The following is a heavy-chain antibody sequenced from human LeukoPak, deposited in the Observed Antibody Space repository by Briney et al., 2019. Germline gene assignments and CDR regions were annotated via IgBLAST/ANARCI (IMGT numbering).Heavy chain of an antibody. D-gene: IGHD3-10*01. V-gene: IGHV4-59*12. Sequence: SETLSLTCTVSGGSIRSYYWTWIRQPPGKGLEWIGYIYYSGNTNYNPSLKSRVTISVDTSKNQFSLKLSSVTAADTAVYYCARLGVWYYGSGSYEDYWGQGTLVTVSS. CDR2: IYYSGNT. CDR3: ARLGVWYYGSGSYEDY. CDR1: GGSIRSYY. J-gene: IGHJ4*02.